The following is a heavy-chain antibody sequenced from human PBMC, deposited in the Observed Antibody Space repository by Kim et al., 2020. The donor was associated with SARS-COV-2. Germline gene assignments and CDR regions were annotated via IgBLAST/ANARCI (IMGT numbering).Heavy chain of an antibody. CDR3: AKGGAPWSGYYWGYGMDV. CDR2: ISYDGSNK. CDR1: GFTFSSYG. V-gene: IGHV3-30*18. J-gene: IGHJ6*02. D-gene: IGHD3-3*01. Sequence: GGSLRLSCAASGFTFSSYGMHWVRQAPGKGLEWVAVISYDGSNKYYADSVKGRFTISRDNSKNTLYLQMNSLRAEDTAVYYCAKGGAPWSGYYWGYGMDVWGQGTTVTVSS.